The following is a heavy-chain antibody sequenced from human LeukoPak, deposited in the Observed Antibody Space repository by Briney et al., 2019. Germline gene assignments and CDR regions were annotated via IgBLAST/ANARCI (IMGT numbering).Heavy chain of an antibody. V-gene: IGHV3-49*03. Sequence: GGSLRLPCTASGFTFSDYAMSWFRQAPGKGLEWVGFIRNKAYGGTAEYAASVKGRFTISRDDSKTIAYLQMSSLKTEDTAVYYCTREKRYFDWFQADYWGQGTLVTVSS. CDR2: IRNKAYGGTA. CDR3: TREKRYFDWFQADY. CDR1: GFTFSDYA. D-gene: IGHD3-9*01. J-gene: IGHJ4*02.